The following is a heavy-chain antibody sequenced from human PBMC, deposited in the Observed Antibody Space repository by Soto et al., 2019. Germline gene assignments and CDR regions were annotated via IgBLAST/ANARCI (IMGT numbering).Heavy chain of an antibody. CDR1: GGSFRNFV. D-gene: IGHD3-16*01. CDR3: AGSIGGEAAIRF. CDR2: IIPNSGTT. J-gene: IGHJ4*02. Sequence: QVQLVQSGAEVKKPGSSVKVSCKASGGSFRNFVISWVRQAPGQGLEWMGGIIPNSGTTNYAQKFQGKVTITADEFMRIAICVLKRLTCEGKSVEYPAGSIGGEAAIRFWGQGTLVTVSS. V-gene: IGHV1-69*01.